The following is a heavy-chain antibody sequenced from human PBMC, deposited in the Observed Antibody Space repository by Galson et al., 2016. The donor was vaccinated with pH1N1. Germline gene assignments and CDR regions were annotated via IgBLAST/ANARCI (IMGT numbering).Heavy chain of an antibody. D-gene: IGHD3-3*01. V-gene: IGHV1-69*04. Sequence: SVKVSCKASGGTLSSYAISWVRQAPGQGLEWMGNILPILGIPDYAQQFQDRVKITADKSTNTAYLELSSLRSEDTAVYYCARDREDYWSGYLFDYWGQGTLVTVAS. CDR1: GGTLSSYA. J-gene: IGHJ4*02. CDR3: ARDREDYWSGYLFDY. CDR2: ILPILGIP.